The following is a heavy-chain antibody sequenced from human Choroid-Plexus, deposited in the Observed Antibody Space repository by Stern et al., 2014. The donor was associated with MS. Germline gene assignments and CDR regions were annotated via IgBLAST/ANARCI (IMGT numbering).Heavy chain of an antibody. Sequence: QVQLVESGGGVVQPGRPLRLSCVASGFTFGSCAMHWVRQAPGKGLEWVAGVSYDGSNKIYADAVKGRVTISKDNSQNTLDMQMSSLRPEDTAVYYCAKDRQYWTYFCDHWGQGSLVTVSS. D-gene: IGHD2-8*02. CDR2: VSYDGSNK. CDR3: AKDRQYWTYFCDH. CDR1: GFTFGSCA. J-gene: IGHJ5*02. V-gene: IGHV3-30*18.